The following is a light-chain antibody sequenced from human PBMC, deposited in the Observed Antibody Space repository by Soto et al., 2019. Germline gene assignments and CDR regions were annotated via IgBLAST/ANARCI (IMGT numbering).Light chain of an antibody. CDR3: SSYAGSNTDVV. Sequence: QSALTQPPSASGSPGQSVTISCTGTSSDVGGYGYVSWYQQHPGKAPRLMIYEVNKRFSGVPDRFSGSKSGNTASLTVSGLQAEDEADYYCSSYAGSNTDVVFGGGTKLTVL. J-gene: IGLJ2*01. V-gene: IGLV2-8*01. CDR1: SSDVGGYGY. CDR2: EVN.